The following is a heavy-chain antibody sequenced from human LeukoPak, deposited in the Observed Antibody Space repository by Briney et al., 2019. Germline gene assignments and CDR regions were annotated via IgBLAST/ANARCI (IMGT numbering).Heavy chain of an antibody. CDR3: ARDMDSGPDFFDY. D-gene: IGHD1-26*01. CDR2: MNPNSGNK. Sequence: SVTVSCKASGYTFTSYDINWLRQPPGQGLEWMGWMNPNSGNKGYVQKFQGKVTITRNTCISTASMELSSLRSDDTAVYYCARDMDSGPDFFDYWGLGTLVTVSS. J-gene: IGHJ4*02. CDR1: GYTFTSYD. V-gene: IGHV1-8*03.